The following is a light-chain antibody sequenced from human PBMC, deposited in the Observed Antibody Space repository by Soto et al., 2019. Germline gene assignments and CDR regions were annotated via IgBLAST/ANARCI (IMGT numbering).Light chain of an antibody. Sequence: IVLTQSPATLSLSPGDRATLSCGASQSVSSNYLAWYQQKPGLAPRLLIYAASTRATGIPDRFSGSGSGAGFTLTISRLEPEDFAVYYCHQYGNSPFSFGPGTKLDIK. CDR1: QSVSSNY. CDR2: AAS. J-gene: IGKJ3*01. V-gene: IGKV3D-20*01. CDR3: HQYGNSPFS.